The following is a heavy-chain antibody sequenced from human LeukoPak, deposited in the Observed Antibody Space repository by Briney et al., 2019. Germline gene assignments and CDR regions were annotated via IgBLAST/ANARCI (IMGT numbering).Heavy chain of an antibody. CDR1: GFTFSSYW. J-gene: IGHJ4*02. CDR3: ARDLPFWSGYPI. CDR2: INTDGSST. D-gene: IGHD3-3*01. Sequence: GGSLRLSCAASGFTFSSYWMHWVRQAPGKGLVWVSRINTDGSSTSYADSVKGRFTISRDNAKNTLYLQMNSQRAEDTAVYYCARDLPFWSGYPIWGQGTLVTVSS. V-gene: IGHV3-74*01.